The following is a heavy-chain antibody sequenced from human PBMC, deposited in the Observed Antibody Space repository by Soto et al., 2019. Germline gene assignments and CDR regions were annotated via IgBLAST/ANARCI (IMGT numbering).Heavy chain of an antibody. CDR3: ARHGPRVYYDNSDYYYYGMDV. Sequence: PGESLKISCKGSGYSFTIYWIGWVRQMPGKGLGWVGIIYPGDSDTRYSPSFQGQVTISADKSISTAYLQRSSLKASDTAMYYCARHGPRVYYDNSDYYYYGMDVWGQGTTVTVPS. CDR2: IYPGDSDT. V-gene: IGHV5-51*01. J-gene: IGHJ6*02. CDR1: GYSFTIYW. D-gene: IGHD3-22*01.